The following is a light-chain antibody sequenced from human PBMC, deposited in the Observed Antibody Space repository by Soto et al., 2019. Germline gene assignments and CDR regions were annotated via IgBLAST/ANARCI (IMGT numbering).Light chain of an antibody. CDR3: YSSDSCLSGSHVI. J-gene: IGLJ2*01. V-gene: IGLV1-40*01. CDR2: NNN. CDR1: SFNVGAGYD. Sequence: QSVLTQPPSVSGAPGQRVTISCTGSSFNVGAGYDVHWYQQLPGTAPKLLIYNNNSRPSGVPGRFSGSKSGTSASLAITGLQAQDEAYYYGYSSDSCLSGSHVIFGGGTKVTVL.